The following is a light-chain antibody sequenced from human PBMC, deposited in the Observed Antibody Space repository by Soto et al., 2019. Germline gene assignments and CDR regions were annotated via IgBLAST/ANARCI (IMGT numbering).Light chain of an antibody. V-gene: IGKV3-20*01. CDR1: QSISSSY. CDR2: AAS. Sequence: IVLTQSPGTLYLSPGESATLSCSASQSISSSYVAWDQQKPCQAPRLLIYAASARATGLPARFRGSGSETDFTLTISRLEPEDFAMYYCHCQDFGNSAVYSFGQGTKLEI. J-gene: IGKJ2*01. CDR3: HCQDFGNSAVYS.